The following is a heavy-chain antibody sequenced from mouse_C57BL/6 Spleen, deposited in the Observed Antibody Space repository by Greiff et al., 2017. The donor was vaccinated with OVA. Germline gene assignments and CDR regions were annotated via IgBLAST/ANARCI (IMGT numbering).Heavy chain of an antibody. V-gene: IGHV1-15*01. CDR1: GYTFTSYW. J-gene: IGHJ2*01. CDR3: TSPPRANFDY. CDR2: IDPETGGT. D-gene: IGHD3-1*01. Sequence: QVQLQQPGAELVMPGASVKLSCKASGYTFTSYWMHWVKQTPVHGLEWIGAIDPETGGTAYNQKFKGKAILTADKSSSTAYMELRSLTSEDSAVYYCTSPPRANFDYWGQGTTLTVSS.